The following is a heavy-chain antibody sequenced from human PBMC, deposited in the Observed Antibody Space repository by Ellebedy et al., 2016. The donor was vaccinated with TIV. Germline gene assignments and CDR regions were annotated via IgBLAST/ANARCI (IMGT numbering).Heavy chain of an antibody. CDR3: ARGAHCSSTSCYSTQGYYGMDV. D-gene: IGHD2-2*01. V-gene: IGHV3-7*03. J-gene: IGHJ6*02. CDR1: GFTFTSYW. CDR2: VKQDGSEK. Sequence: GESLKISXAASGFTFTSYWMSWVRQAPGKGLEWVANVKQDGSEKYYVDSVQGRFTISRDNAKNSLYLQMNSLRAEDTAVYYCARGAHCSSTSCYSTQGYYGMDVWGQGTTVTVS.